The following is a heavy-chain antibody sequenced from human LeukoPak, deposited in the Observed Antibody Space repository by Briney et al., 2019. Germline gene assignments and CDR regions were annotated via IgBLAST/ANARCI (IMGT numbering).Heavy chain of an antibody. CDR3: ARDSQQLVPNWFDP. CDR1: GGSISSSSYY. D-gene: IGHD6-13*01. V-gene: IGHV4-39*07. CDR2: IYHSGST. J-gene: IGHJ5*02. Sequence: SETLSLTCTVSGGSISSSSYYWGWIRQPPGKGLEWIGSIYHSGSTYYNPSLKSRVTISVDTSKNQFSLKLSSVTAADTALYYCARDSQQLVPNWFDPWGQGTLVTVSS.